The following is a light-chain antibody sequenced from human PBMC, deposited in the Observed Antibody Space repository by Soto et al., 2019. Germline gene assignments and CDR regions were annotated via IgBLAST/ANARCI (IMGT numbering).Light chain of an antibody. J-gene: IGLJ3*02. V-gene: IGLV4-69*01. CDR3: QTWSTDIRV. Sequence: QLVLTQPPSASASLGASVKLTCTLSSGHNSYAIAWHQQQPEKGPRYLMKLNSDGSHSKGDGIPDRFSGSSSGAERYLTVSSLQSGEEADYYRQTWSTDIRVFGGGTKRTVL. CDR1: SGHNSYA. CDR2: LNSDGSH.